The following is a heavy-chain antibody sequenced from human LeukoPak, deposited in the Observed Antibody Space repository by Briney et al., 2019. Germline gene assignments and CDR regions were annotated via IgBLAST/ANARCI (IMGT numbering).Heavy chain of an antibody. D-gene: IGHD1-14*01. V-gene: IGHV3-21*04. CDR1: GFTFSSYS. Sequence: GGSLRLSCAASGFTFSSYSMNWVRQAPGKGLEWVSSIRGGNSYKYHADSVKGRFTISRDNAKNSLYLQMNSLRPEDTAVYYCAKLHNLNCDYWGLGTLATVSS. CDR2: IRGGNSYK. CDR3: AKLHNLNCDY. J-gene: IGHJ4*02.